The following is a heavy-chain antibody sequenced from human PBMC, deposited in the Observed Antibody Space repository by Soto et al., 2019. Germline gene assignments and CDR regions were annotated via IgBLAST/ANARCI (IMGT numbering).Heavy chain of an antibody. J-gene: IGHJ6*02. D-gene: IGHD3-10*01. CDR3: ARDAMGGSGGNSDYYYYYGMDV. Sequence: SVKVSCKASGGTFSSYAISWLRQAPGQGLEWMGGIIPIFGTANYAQKFQGRVTITADESTSTAYMELSSLRSEDTAVYYCARDAMGGSGGNSDYYYYYGMDVWGQGTTVTVSS. CDR1: GGTFSSYA. V-gene: IGHV1-69*13. CDR2: IIPIFGTA.